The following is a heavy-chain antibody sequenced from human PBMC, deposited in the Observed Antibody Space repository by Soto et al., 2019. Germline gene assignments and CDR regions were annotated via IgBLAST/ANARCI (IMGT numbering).Heavy chain of an antibody. CDR3: ASIWFGELLSPSL. CDR1: GFTFSSYS. J-gene: IGHJ4*02. CDR2: ISSSSSYI. V-gene: IGHV3-21*01. D-gene: IGHD3-10*01. Sequence: GGSLRLSCAASGFTFSSYSMNWVRQAPGKGLEWVSSISSSSSYIYYADSVKGRFTISRDNAKNSLYLQMNSLRAEDTAVYYCASIWFGELLSPSLWGQGTLVTVSS.